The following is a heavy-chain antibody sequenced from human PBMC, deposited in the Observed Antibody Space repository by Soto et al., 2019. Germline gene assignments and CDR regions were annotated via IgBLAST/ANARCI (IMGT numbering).Heavy chain of an antibody. D-gene: IGHD6-19*01. V-gene: IGHV4-4*02. CDR3: ASSTGWDRQAV. Sequence: QVQLQESGPGLVKPSGTLSLTCAVSGDSITNSRWWTWVRQPPGKGLEWIGDILHSGETNYNPSLKRRAFRSVDKSQNPFSLRVTSVTAADTAVYFGASSTGWDRQAVGGQGTLVTVSS. CDR2: ILHSGET. J-gene: IGHJ3*01. CDR1: GDSITNSRW.